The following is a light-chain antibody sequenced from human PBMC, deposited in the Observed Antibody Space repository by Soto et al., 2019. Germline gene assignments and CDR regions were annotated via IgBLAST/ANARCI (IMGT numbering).Light chain of an antibody. CDR1: QSVSSSY. CDR3: QQYGSSPWA. V-gene: IGKV3-20*01. Sequence: EIVLTQSPGTLSLSPGEIATLSCRASQSVSSSYLAWYQQKPGQAPRLLIYGASSRATGIRDRFSGSGSGTDFTFTISRLEAEEFAVYYCQQYGSSPWAVGQGPKVEIK. J-gene: IGKJ1*01. CDR2: GAS.